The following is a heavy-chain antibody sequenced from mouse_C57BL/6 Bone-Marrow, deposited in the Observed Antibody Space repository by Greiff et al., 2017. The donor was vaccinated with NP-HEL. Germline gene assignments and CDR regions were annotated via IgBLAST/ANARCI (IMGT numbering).Heavy chain of an antibody. J-gene: IGHJ4*01. CDR1: GYTFTSYW. Sequence: QVQLQQPGAELVKPGASVTVSCKASGYTFTSYWMHWVKQRPGHGLEWIGRIHPSASDTNYNQKFKGKATLTVDKSSSTAYMQLSSLTSEDAAVYYCAIYYGNYYAMDYWGQGTSVTVSS. V-gene: IGHV1-74*01. CDR2: IHPSASDT. CDR3: AIYYGNYYAMDY. D-gene: IGHD2-1*01.